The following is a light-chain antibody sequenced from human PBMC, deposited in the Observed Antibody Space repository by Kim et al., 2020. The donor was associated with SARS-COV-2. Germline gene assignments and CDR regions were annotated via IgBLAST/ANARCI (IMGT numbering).Light chain of an antibody. V-gene: IGLV3-1*01. J-gene: IGLJ3*02. CDR2: EDT. CDR3: QTWDSSTVV. Sequence: EEKFASWFQQKPGQSPVLIIYEDTKRPSGIPERISGSTSGNTATLTISGTQAMDEADYYCQTWDSSTVVFGGGTQLTVL. CDR1: EEKF.